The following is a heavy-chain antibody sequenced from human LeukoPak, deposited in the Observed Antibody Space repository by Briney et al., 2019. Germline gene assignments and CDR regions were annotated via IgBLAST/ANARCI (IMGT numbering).Heavy chain of an antibody. CDR2: INHSGNT. CDR1: GGSFSDYY. V-gene: IGHV4-34*01. J-gene: IGHJ4*02. Sequence: SETLSLTCAVYGGSFSDYYWSWIRQPPGKGLEWIGEINHSGNTNYNPSLKSRVTMSVDTSKKQLSLRLSSVTAADTAVYYCARVMGYGDTRLWFDYWGQGTLVTVSS. D-gene: IGHD4-17*01. CDR3: ARVMGYGDTRLWFDY.